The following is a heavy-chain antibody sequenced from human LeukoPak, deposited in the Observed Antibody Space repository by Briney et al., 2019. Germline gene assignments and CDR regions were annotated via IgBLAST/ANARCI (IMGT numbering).Heavy chain of an antibody. CDR2: IKQDGSEK. CDR1: GFTFSNYW. CDR3: ARGNTMDV. Sequence: GGSLRLSCAASGFTFSNYWMIWVRQAPGKGLEWVASIKQDGSEKNYVDSVKGRFTISRNNAENSLDLQMNSLRDEDTAVYYCARGNTMDVWGQRTTVTVSS. J-gene: IGHJ6*02. V-gene: IGHV3-7*01.